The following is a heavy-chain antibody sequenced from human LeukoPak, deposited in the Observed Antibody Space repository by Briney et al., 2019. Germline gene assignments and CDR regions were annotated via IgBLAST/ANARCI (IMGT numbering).Heavy chain of an antibody. Sequence: GGSLGLSCAASGFTVSSNYMSWVRQAPGKGLEWVSVIYSGGSTYYADSVKGRFTISRHNSKNTLYLQMNSLRAEDTAVYYCARRGTRYYYYYGMDVWGQGTTVTVSS. J-gene: IGHJ6*02. CDR2: IYSGGST. D-gene: IGHD1-1*01. V-gene: IGHV3-53*04. CDR3: ARRGTRYYYYYGMDV. CDR1: GFTVSSNY.